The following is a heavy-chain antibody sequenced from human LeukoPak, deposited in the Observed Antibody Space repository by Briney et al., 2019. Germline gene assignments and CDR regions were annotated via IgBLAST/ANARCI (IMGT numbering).Heavy chain of an antibody. Sequence: ASVKVSCKASGGTFSSYAISWVRQAPGQGLEWMGWISAYNGNTNYAQKLQGRVTMTTDTSTSTAYMELRSLRSDDTAVYYCARADDSSGYRDAFDIWGQGTTVTVSS. D-gene: IGHD3-22*01. CDR3: ARADDSSGYRDAFDI. V-gene: IGHV1-18*01. CDR2: ISAYNGNT. J-gene: IGHJ3*02. CDR1: GGTFSSYA.